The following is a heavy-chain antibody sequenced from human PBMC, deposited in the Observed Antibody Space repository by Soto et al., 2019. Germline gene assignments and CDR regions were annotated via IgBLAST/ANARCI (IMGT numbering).Heavy chain of an antibody. CDR2: IYSGGST. CDR1: GFTVSSNY. CDR3: ATLSSSSWFDP. Sequence: GGSLRLSCAASGFTVSSNYMSWVRQAPGKGLEWVSVIYSGGSTYYADSVKDRFTISRDNSKNTLYLQMNSLRAEDTAVYYCATLSSSSWFDPWGQGTLVTVSS. V-gene: IGHV3-53*01. J-gene: IGHJ5*02. D-gene: IGHD6-6*01.